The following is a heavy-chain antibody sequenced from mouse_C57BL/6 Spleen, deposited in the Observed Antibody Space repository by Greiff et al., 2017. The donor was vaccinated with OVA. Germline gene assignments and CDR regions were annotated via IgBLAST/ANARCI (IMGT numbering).Heavy chain of an antibody. V-gene: IGHV1-80*01. CDR1: GYAFSSYW. CDR2: IYPGDGDT. J-gene: IGHJ4*01. CDR3: ARKAEGAMDY. Sequence: QVQLKESGAELVKPGASVKISCKASGYAFSSYWMNWVKQRPGKGLEWIGQIYPGDGDTNYNGKFKGKATLTADKSSSTAYMQLSSLTSEDSAVYFCARKAEGAMDYWGQGTSVTVSS.